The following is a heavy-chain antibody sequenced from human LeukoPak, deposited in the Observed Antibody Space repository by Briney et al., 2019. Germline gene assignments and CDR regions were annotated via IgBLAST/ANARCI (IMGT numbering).Heavy chain of an antibody. V-gene: IGHV3-23*01. CDR3: AKSFLGFYYDSSSCLSPYYYYMDV. J-gene: IGHJ6*03. CDR2: ITSYRRDT. CDR1: GFTFSNYA. Sequence: PGGSLRLSCEASGFTFSNYAMNWVRQTPGKGREWVASITSYRRDTYYADSEKGRFTISRDNSKHTLYLQMNSLRAEDTAVYFCAKSFLGFYYDSSSCLSPYYYYMDVWGKGTTVTISS. D-gene: IGHD3-22*01.